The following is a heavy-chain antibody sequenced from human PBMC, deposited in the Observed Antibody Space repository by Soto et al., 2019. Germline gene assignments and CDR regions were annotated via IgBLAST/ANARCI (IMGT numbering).Heavy chain of an antibody. CDR3: AKGVVYDFWSGFHGMDV. Sequence: GGSLRLSCAASGFTFSTYAMSWVRQAPGKGLEWLSAISGSGDSTYYADSLKGRFTISRDNSKNTLYLQMNSLRGEDTAVYYCAKGVVYDFWSGFHGMDVWGQGTTVTVS. J-gene: IGHJ6*02. V-gene: IGHV3-23*01. D-gene: IGHD3-3*01. CDR1: GFTFSTYA. CDR2: ISGSGDST.